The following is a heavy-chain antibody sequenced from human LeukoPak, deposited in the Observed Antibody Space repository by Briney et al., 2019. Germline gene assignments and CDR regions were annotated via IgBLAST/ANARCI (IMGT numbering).Heavy chain of an antibody. D-gene: IGHD2-15*01. V-gene: IGHV4-4*07. J-gene: IGHJ6*03. CDR2: IYISGST. CDR1: GCFISSYY. Sequence: PSETLSLTCTVSGCFISSYYWSWIRQSAGKGLEWIGRIYISGSTNYNPSLKSRVTMSVDTSKNQFSLKLTSVTAADTAVYYCAREVVDATPSRDYYYYMDVWGKGTTVTVSS. CDR3: AREVVDATPSRDYYYYMDV.